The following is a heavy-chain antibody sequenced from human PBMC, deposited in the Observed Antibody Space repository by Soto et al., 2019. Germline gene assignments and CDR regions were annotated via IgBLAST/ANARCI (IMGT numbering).Heavy chain of an antibody. J-gene: IGHJ3*02. Sequence: EVQLVESGGGLVQPGGSLRLSCAASGFTFSSYWMSWVRQAPGKGLEWVANIKQDGSEKYYVDSVKGRFTISRDNAKNSLYLQMNSLRAEDTAVYYCARDPLCIAAAGTDAFDIWGQGTMVTVSS. V-gene: IGHV3-7*01. D-gene: IGHD6-13*01. CDR3: ARDPLCIAAAGTDAFDI. CDR2: IKQDGSEK. CDR1: GFTFSSYW.